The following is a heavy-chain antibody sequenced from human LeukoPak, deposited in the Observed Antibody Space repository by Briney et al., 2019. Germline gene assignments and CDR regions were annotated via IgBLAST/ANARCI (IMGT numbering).Heavy chain of an antibody. J-gene: IGHJ4*02. CDR3: ARDGVAAGVYFDC. CDR2: INQDGSEK. Sequence: GGSLRLSCAASGFTFSSHWMSWVRQAPGKGLEWGANINQDGSEKYYVDSVKGRFTFSRDNAKNSLYLQMNNLRAEDTAVYYCARDGVAAGVYFDCWGQGTLVTVSS. D-gene: IGHD6-13*01. V-gene: IGHV3-7*01. CDR1: GFTFSSHW.